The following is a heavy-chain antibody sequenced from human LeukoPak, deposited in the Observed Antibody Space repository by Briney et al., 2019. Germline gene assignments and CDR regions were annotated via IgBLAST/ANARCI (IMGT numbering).Heavy chain of an antibody. CDR1: GFTFRSYD. CDR2: IWYDGSNK. V-gene: IGHV3-33*08. CDR3: ARDRGGDGINYYFDY. D-gene: IGHD5-24*01. Sequence: AGGSLRLSCAASGFTFRSYDMHWVRQAPGKGLEWVADIWYDGSNKYYADSMKGRFTISRDNSKNTLYLQVNSLRAEDTAVYYCARDRGGDGINYYFDYWGQGTLVTVSS. J-gene: IGHJ4*02.